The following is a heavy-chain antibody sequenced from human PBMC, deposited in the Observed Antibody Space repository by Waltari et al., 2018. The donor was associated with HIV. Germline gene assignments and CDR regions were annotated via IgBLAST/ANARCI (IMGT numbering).Heavy chain of an antibody. V-gene: IGHV1-46*01. CDR1: GYTFTRYY. CDR3: ARDGGVVVPSDY. D-gene: IGHD2-2*01. J-gene: IGHJ4*02. Sequence: QVQLVQSGAEVKKPGASVKVSCKASGYTFTRYYMHWVRQAPGQGLEWMGIINPSGGRTSYAQKFQGRVTLTRDTSTSTVYMELSSLRSEDTAVYYCARDGGVVVPSDYWGQGTLVTVSS. CDR2: INPSGGRT.